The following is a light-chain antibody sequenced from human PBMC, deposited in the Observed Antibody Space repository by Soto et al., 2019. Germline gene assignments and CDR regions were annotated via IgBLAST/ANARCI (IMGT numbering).Light chain of an antibody. CDR2: SNN. J-gene: IGLJ2*01. CDR1: SSNIGTNT. V-gene: IGLV1-44*01. Sequence: QSVLTQPPSTSGTPGQRVTISCSGSSSNIGTNTVNWYQQLPGTAPKLLIYSNNQRPSGVPDRFSGSKSGTSASLAISGLQSEDEAHYYCAAWDDSLNGSVVFGGGTKLTVL. CDR3: AAWDDSLNGSVV.